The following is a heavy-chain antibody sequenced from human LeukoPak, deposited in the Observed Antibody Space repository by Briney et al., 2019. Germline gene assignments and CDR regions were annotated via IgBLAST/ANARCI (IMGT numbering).Heavy chain of an antibody. D-gene: IGHD6-19*01. Sequence: SETLSLTCAVYGGSFSSYYWSWLRQPPGKGLEWIGEINHSGSTNYNPSLKSRVTISVDTSKNQFSLKLSSVTAADTAVYYCARIFGSGSYFDYWGQGTLVAVSS. CDR2: INHSGST. J-gene: IGHJ4*02. CDR3: ARIFGSGSYFDY. V-gene: IGHV4-34*01. CDR1: GGSFSSYY.